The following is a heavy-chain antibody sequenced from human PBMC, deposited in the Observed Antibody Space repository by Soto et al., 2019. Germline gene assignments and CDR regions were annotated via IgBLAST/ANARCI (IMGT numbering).Heavy chain of an antibody. V-gene: IGHV3-23*01. Sequence: EVQLLESGGGVIQPGGSLRLSCAASGFTFRIYAMSWVRQSPVKGLECVSTITGNGGTSYADFVRGRFTISRDNSKNTLYLQMNSLRAEDTAVYYCAKDAPGSGWLSDYWGQGTLVTVSS. CDR1: GFTFRIYA. J-gene: IGHJ4*02. D-gene: IGHD3-22*01. CDR3: AKDAPGSGWLSDY. CDR2: ITGNGGT.